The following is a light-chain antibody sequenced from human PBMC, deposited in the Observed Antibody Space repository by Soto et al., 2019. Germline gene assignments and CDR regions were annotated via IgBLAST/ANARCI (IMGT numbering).Light chain of an antibody. J-gene: IGLJ1*01. Sequence: QSALTQPASVSGSPGQSITISCTGTSSDVGSYDYVSWYQQHPGKAPKLIIYEVTNRPSGVSSRFSASKSGNTASLTISGLQPEDEADYYCSSYTGTNTLYVFGTGIKLTVL. CDR2: EVT. CDR3: SSYTGTNTLYV. V-gene: IGLV2-14*01. CDR1: SSDVGSYDY.